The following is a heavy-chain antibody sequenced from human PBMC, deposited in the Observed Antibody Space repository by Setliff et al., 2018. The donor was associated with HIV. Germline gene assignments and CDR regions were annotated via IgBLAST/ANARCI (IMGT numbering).Heavy chain of an antibody. J-gene: IGHJ4*02. CDR3: AQLGMVDDFDY. CDR1: GGTFSSYV. Sequence: SVKVSCKASGGTFSSYVINWVRQAPGQGLEWMGGAIPMLGIANHVHKFQGRVTITADKSTSTAYMELNSLRSEDTAVYYCAQLGMVDDFDYWGQGTLVTAPQ. CDR2: AIPMLGIA. V-gene: IGHV1-69*10. D-gene: IGHD1-1*01.